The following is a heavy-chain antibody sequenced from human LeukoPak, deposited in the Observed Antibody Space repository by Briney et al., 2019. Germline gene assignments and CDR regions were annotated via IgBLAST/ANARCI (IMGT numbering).Heavy chain of an antibody. CDR1: GFTFSSYW. CDR3: ARAISYYYDSSGYPYYFNY. D-gene: IGHD3-22*01. V-gene: IGHV3-74*01. J-gene: IGHJ4*02. CDR2: INSDGSST. Sequence: GGSLRLSCAASGFTFSSYWMHWVRHAPGKGLVWVSRINSDGSSTSYADSVKGRFTIPRDNAKNTLYLQMNSLRAEDTAVYYCARAISYYYDSSGYPYYFNYWGQGTLVTVSS.